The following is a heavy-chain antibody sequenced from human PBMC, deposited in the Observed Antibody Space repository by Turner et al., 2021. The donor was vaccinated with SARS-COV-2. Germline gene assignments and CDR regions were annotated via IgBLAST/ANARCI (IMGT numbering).Heavy chain of an antibody. Sequence: QLQLQESGPEQVKPSETLSLTGTVSGGPISSSSYYWGWIRQPPGKGLEWIGSIYYSGSTYYNPSLKSRVTISVDTSKNQFSLKLSSVTAADTAVYYCARRRFMSGYSFDYWGQGTLVTVSS. D-gene: IGHD3-3*01. CDR3: ARRRFMSGYSFDY. CDR1: GGPISSSSYY. V-gene: IGHV4-39*01. CDR2: IYYSGST. J-gene: IGHJ4*02.